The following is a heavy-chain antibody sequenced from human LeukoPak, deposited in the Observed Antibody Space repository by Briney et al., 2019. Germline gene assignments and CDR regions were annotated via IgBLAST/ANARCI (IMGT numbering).Heavy chain of an antibody. V-gene: IGHV4-34*01. Sequence: SETLSLTCTVSGGSISNYYWSWIRQPPGKGLEWIGEINHSGSTNYNPSLKSRVTISVDTSKNQFSLKLSSVTAADTAVYYCARGSGYSSRRNWFDPWGQGTLVTVSS. CDR3: ARGSGYSSRRNWFDP. CDR2: INHSGST. D-gene: IGHD6-13*01. J-gene: IGHJ5*02. CDR1: GGSISNYY.